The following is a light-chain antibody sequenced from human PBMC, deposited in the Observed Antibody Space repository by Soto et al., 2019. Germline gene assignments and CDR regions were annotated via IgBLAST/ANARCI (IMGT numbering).Light chain of an antibody. V-gene: IGKV1-5*03. J-gene: IGKJ1*01. CDR3: QHYNTYSRT. CDR1: QSIGEW. Sequence: DIQMTQSPSTLSGSVGDRVTITCRASQSIGEWLAWYQQKPGKAPKLLIYKASGLEIGVPLRFSGSGSGTEFTLTINGLQPDDFATYYCQHYNTYSRTFGQGTKVDI. CDR2: KAS.